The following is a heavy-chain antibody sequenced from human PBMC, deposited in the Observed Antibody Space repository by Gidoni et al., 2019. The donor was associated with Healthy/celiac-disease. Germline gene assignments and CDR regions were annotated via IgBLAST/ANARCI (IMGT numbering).Heavy chain of an antibody. CDR2: IKQDGSEK. CDR1: GFTFSSYW. J-gene: IGHJ6*02. Sequence: EVQLVESGGGLVQPGGSLRLSCAASGFTFSSYWMSWVRQAPGKGLGWVANIKQDGSEKYYVASVKGRFTISRDNAKNSLYLQMNSLRAEDTAVYYCARDLKPITIFGVVIPQDPYYYYGMDVWGQGTTVTVSS. D-gene: IGHD3-3*01. CDR3: ARDLKPITIFGVVIPQDPYYYYGMDV. V-gene: IGHV3-7*03.